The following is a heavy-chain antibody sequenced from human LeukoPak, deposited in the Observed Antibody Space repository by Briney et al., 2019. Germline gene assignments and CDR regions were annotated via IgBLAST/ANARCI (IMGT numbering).Heavy chain of an antibody. CDR2: FNAYIGNT. V-gene: IGHV1-18*01. J-gene: IGHJ4*02. CDR1: GYTFRSYG. Sequence: ASVQVSCKASGYTFRSYGFSWVRQAPGQGLEWMGWFNAYIGNTNYAQNLQGRVTMTTDTSTGAAYMELRSLRSDDTAVYYCARRQGTTLNFDYWGQGTLVTVSS. D-gene: IGHD1-1*01. CDR3: ARRQGTTLNFDY.